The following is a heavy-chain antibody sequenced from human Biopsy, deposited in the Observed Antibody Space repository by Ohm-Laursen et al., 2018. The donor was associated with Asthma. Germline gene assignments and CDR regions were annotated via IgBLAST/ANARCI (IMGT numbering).Heavy chain of an antibody. V-gene: IGHV4-59*01. CDR1: GGSINNFY. CDR2: VYYSRST. D-gene: IGHD2-21*02. J-gene: IGHJ4*02. Sequence: SETLSLTCPVSGGSINNFYWSWIRQPPGKGLESIGHVYYSRSTNYNPSLKSRVTISIDASKNQFSLKLTSVTAADTAVYYCARGVDRVTGLLDHFDSWGQGTLVTVSS. CDR3: ARGVDRVTGLLDHFDS.